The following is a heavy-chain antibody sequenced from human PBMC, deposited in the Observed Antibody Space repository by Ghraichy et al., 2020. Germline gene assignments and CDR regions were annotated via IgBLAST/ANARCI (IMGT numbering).Heavy chain of an antibody. CDR1: GFTFSNAW. D-gene: IGHD3-3*01. CDR3: TTANDFWSGYPFDY. Sequence: GGSLRLSCAASGFTFSNAWMSWVRQAPGKGLEWVGRIKSKTDGGTTDYAAPVKGRFTISRDDSKNTLYLQMNSLKTEDTAVYYCTTANDFWSGYPFDYWGQGTLVTVSS. V-gene: IGHV3-15*01. CDR2: IKSKTDGGTT. J-gene: IGHJ4*02.